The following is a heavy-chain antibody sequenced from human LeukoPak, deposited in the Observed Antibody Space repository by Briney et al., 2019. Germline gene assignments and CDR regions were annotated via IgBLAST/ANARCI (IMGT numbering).Heavy chain of an antibody. J-gene: IGHJ4*02. D-gene: IGHD6-6*01. V-gene: IGHV1-69*13. CDR1: GGTFSSYA. Sequence: SVKVSCKASGGTFSSYAISWVRQAPGQGLEWMGGIIPIFGTANYAQKFQGRVTITADESTSTAYMELSSLRSEDTAVYYCARRTAARGGFDYRGQGTLVTVSS. CDR3: ARRTAARGGFDY. CDR2: IIPIFGTA.